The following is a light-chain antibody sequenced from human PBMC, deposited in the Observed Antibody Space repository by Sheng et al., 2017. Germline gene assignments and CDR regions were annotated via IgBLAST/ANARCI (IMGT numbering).Light chain of an antibody. CDR1: TTDVGGYNY. CDR2: GVS. V-gene: IGLV2-14*01. J-gene: IGLJ3*02. CDR3: AAYDDSLNGWV. Sequence: QSALTQPASVSGSPGQSITIFCTGITTDVGGYNYVSWYQQHPGKAPKLMIYGVSNRPSGVPDRFSGSKSGTSGSLAISGLQSEDEADYYCAAYDDSLNGWVFGKGTKLTVL.